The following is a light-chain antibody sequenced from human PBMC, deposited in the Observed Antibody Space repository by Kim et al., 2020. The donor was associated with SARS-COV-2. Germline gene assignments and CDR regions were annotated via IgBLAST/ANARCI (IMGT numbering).Light chain of an antibody. CDR3: SSYTGSSTPYV. Sequence: HSIPIPGTGTSSDVGGYNYVSWYQQHPGKAPKLMIYDVSHRPSGVSNRFSGSKSGNTASLTISGLQAEDEADYYCSSYTGSSTPYVFGSGTKVTVL. V-gene: IGLV2-14*03. J-gene: IGLJ1*01. CDR2: DVS. CDR1: SSDVGGYNY.